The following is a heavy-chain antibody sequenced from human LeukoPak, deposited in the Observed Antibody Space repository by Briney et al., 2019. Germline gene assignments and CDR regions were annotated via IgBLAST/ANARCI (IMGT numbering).Heavy chain of an antibody. CDR1: GFTVSSNY. J-gene: IGHJ4*02. V-gene: IGHV3-53*01. D-gene: IGHD1-26*01. CDR2: IYSGGSA. Sequence: PGGSLRLSCAASGFTVSSNYMSWVRQAPGKGLEWVSVIYSGGSAYYADSVKGRFTISRDNSKNTLYLQMNSLRAEDTAVYYCARGGGATGGGFDYWGQGTLVTVSS. CDR3: ARGGGATGGGFDY.